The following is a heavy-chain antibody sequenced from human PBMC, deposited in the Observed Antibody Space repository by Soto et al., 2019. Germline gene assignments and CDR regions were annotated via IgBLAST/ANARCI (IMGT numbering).Heavy chain of an antibody. V-gene: IGHV3-48*02. CDR1: GFTFSSYS. J-gene: IGHJ6*02. Sequence: EVQLVESGGGLVQPGGSLRLSCAASGFTFSSYSMNWVRQAPGKGLEWVSYISSSSSTIYYADSVKGRFTISRDNAKNSLYLQMNSLRDEDTAVYYCARAPGIFGVVIKLKKNYYYGMDVWGQGTTVTVSS. D-gene: IGHD3-3*01. CDR3: ARAPGIFGVVIKLKKNYYYGMDV. CDR2: ISSSSSTI.